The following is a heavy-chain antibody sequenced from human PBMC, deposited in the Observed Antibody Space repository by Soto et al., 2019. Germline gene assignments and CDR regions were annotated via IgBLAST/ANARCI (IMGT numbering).Heavy chain of an antibody. CDR3: ARGLGITMVRGVSYYYYYGMDV. Sequence: ASVKVSCKASGYTFTSYAMHWVRQAPGQRLEWMGWINAGNGNTKYSQKLQGRVTITRDTPASTAYMELSSLRSEDTAVYYCARGLGITMVRGVSYYYYYGMDVWGQGTTVTVSS. CDR2: INAGNGNT. J-gene: IGHJ6*02. CDR1: GYTFTSYA. V-gene: IGHV1-3*01. D-gene: IGHD3-10*01.